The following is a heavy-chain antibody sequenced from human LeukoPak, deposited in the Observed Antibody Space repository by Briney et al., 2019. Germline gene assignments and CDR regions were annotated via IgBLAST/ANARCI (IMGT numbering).Heavy chain of an antibody. CDR2: INKDGSEG. D-gene: IGHD4-17*01. J-gene: IGHJ4*02. Sequence: GGSLRLSCAASGFTFSNNWMTWVRQAPGKGLECVAHINKDGSEGFYIDSVKGRFTISRDNAKNSLYLQMNTVRAEDTAVYFCARYPDDGAAGFFGDSWGQGTQVTVSS. CDR1: GFTFSNNW. V-gene: IGHV3-7*01. CDR3: ARYPDDGAAGFFGDS.